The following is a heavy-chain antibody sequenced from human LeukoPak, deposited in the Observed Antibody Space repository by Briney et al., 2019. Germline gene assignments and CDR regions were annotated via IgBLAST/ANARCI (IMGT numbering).Heavy chain of an antibody. Sequence: GGSLRLSCAASGFTFSNAWMSWVRQVLGKGLEWVGRIRRKTDGGTIDYGAAVKGRFTISRDDSKNTLYLQMDSLKSEDTAVYYCTTYDYGDYYFFYGMDVWGQGTTVTVSS. CDR1: GFTFSNAW. V-gene: IGHV3-15*01. D-gene: IGHD4-17*01. J-gene: IGHJ6*02. CDR2: IRRKTDGGTI. CDR3: TTYDYGDYYFFYGMDV.